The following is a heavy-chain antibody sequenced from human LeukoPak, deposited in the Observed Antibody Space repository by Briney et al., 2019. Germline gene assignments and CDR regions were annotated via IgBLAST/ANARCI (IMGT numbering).Heavy chain of an antibody. Sequence: ASVKVSCKASGYIFSNFFSSYGITWVRQAPGQGLEWMGWISPYNGKTKFAQKFQGIVTMTTETSTSAAYMELRRLRSDDTAVYYCARTPTGHYGSSGYFPYYFDYWGQGTLVTASS. CDR3: ARTPTGHYGSSGYFPYYFDY. J-gene: IGHJ4*02. CDR1: GYIFSNFFSSYG. D-gene: IGHD3-22*01. V-gene: IGHV1-18*01. CDR2: ISPYNGKT.